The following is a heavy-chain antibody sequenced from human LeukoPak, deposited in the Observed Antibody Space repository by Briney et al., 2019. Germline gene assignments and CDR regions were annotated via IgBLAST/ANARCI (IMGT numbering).Heavy chain of an antibody. D-gene: IGHD6-13*01. Sequence: PSETVSLTCTVSGGSISSYYWIWIPQPPGKGREWMGYIHYSGSTNYNPSLKSRVTISVGTSKNQFSLKLSSVTAADTAVYYCARGRGRYSSSWYGNWFDPWGQGTLVTVSS. CDR3: ARGRGRYSSSWYGNWFDP. CDR2: IHYSGST. CDR1: GGSISSYY. V-gene: IGHV4-59*01. J-gene: IGHJ5*02.